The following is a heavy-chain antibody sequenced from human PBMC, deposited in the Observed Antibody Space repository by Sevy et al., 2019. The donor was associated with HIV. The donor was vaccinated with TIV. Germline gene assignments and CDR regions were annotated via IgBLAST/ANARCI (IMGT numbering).Heavy chain of an antibody. CDR1: GFTFSSYS. V-gene: IGHV3-48*02. CDR2: ISSSSSTI. J-gene: IGHJ4*02. D-gene: IGHD6-19*01. Sequence: GGSLRLSCAASGFTFSSYSMNWVRQAPGKGLEWVSYISSSSSTIYYADSVKGRFTISRDNAKNSLYLQRNSLRDEDTAVYYCARDRLQGTIAVAGPLDYWGQGTLVTVSS. CDR3: ARDRLQGTIAVAGPLDY.